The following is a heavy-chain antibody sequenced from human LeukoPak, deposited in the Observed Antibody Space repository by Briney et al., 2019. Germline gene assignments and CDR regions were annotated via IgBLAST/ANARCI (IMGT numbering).Heavy chain of an antibody. D-gene: IGHD3-22*01. CDR3: ARLRAYYYDSSGYYNFDF. CDR2: ISYSGRT. V-gene: IGHV4-39*01. Sequence: PSETLSLTCTVSGGTTSSSSFYWGWIRQPPGKGLECIGRISYSGRTYYNPSLQSRVTISVDTSKNQFSLRLSSVTAADTAVYYCARLRAYYYDSSGYYNFDFWGQGTLVTVSS. J-gene: IGHJ4*02. CDR1: GGTTSSSSFY.